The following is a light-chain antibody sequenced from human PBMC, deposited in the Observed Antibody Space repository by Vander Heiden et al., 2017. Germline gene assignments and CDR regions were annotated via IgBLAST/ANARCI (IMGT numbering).Light chain of an antibody. V-gene: IGKV4-1*01. J-gene: IGKJ3*01. CDR2: WAS. Sequence: DIVMTQSPDPLAVSLGERATINCKSSQSVLYNSNNKSYYKNYLAWYQQKPGQPPKLLIYWASTRESGVPDRFTGSGSGTDFTLTITNLQAEDVAVYYCQQYYSSPFTFGPGTKVDIK. CDR1: QSVLYNSNNKSYYKNY. CDR3: QQYYSSPFT.